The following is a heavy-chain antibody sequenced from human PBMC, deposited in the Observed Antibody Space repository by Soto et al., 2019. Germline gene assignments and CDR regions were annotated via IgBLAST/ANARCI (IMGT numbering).Heavy chain of an antibody. CDR2: IIPIFGTA. J-gene: IGHJ6*02. CDR1: GGTFSSYA. CDR3: ARGGDSSGYYLDYYYYGMDV. V-gene: IGHV1-69*13. Sequence: ASVKVSCKASGGTFSSYAISWVRQAPGQGLEWMGGIIPIFGTANYAQKFQGRVTITADESTSTAYMELSSLRSEDTAVYYCARGGDSSGYYLDYYYYGMDVWGQGTTVTVSS. D-gene: IGHD3-22*01.